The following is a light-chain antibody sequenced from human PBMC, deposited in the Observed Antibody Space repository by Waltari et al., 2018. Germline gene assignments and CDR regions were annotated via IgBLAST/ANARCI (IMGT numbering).Light chain of an antibody. CDR2: GAS. CDR3: QQYGSSPYT. CDR1: QSVSSSY. Sequence: EIVLTQSPGTLSLSPGDSATLSCRASQSVSSSYLAWYQQKPGQSPRPLIYGASSRATGIPDRFSGSGSGTDFTLTISRLEPEDFAVYYCQQYGSSPYTFGQGTKLEIK. V-gene: IGKV3-20*01. J-gene: IGKJ2*01.